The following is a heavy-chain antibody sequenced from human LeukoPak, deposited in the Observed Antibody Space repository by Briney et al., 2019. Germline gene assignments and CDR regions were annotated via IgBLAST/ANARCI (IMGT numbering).Heavy chain of an antibody. D-gene: IGHD3-3*01. CDR1: GFTFTSYW. Sequence: GGSLRLSCAASGFTFTSYWMSWVRQAPGKGLEWVANIKQDGSEKYYVDSVKGRFTISRDNAKNSLYLQMNSLRAEDTAVYYCARDRGLYDFWSGYHNYYYYMDVWGKGTTVTVSS. CDR3: ARDRGLYDFWSGYHNYYYYMDV. CDR2: IKQDGSEK. V-gene: IGHV3-7*01. J-gene: IGHJ6*03.